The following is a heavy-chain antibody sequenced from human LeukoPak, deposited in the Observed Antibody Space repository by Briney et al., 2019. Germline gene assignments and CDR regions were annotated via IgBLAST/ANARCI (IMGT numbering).Heavy chain of an antibody. CDR3: ARALNDYYFDY. CDR2: IYYNGISGST. Sequence: PSETLSLICTVSGGSISSYYWSWIRQPPGKGLDWIGYIYYNGISGSTNYNPSLNSRVTISADMSKKQFSLKLSSVTAADTAVYYCARALNDYYFDYWGRGALVTVSS. V-gene: IGHV4-59*01. D-gene: IGHD2-21*02. CDR1: GGSISSYY. J-gene: IGHJ4*02.